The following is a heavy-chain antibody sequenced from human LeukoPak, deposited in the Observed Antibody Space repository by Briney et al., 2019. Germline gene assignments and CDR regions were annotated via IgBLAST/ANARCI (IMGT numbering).Heavy chain of an antibody. CDR3: ARGVVVGATPTFDY. V-gene: IGHV1-69*04. Sequence: SVKVSCKASGGTFSSYAISWVRQAPGQGLEWMGRITPILGIANYAQKFQGRVTITADKSTSTAYMELSSLRSEDTAVYYCARGVVVGATPTFDYWGQGTLVTVSS. CDR2: ITPILGIA. D-gene: IGHD1-26*01. CDR1: GGTFSSYA. J-gene: IGHJ4*02.